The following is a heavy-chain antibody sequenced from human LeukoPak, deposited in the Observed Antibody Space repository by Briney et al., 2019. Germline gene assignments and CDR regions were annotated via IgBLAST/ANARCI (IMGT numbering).Heavy chain of an antibody. D-gene: IGHD2-2*01. V-gene: IGHV3-23*01. CDR2: ISGSGGST. Sequence: GGSLRLSCAASGFMFGTYAMSWVRQAPGKGLEWVSAISGSGGSTYYADSVKGRFTISRDNSKNTLYLQMNSLRAEDTAVYYCAKVVVPAAFDGWDYWGQGTLVTVSS. CDR3: AKVVVPAAFDGWDY. J-gene: IGHJ4*02. CDR1: GFMFGTYA.